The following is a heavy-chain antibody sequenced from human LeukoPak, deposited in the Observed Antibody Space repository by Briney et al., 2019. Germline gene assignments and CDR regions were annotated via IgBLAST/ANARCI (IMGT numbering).Heavy chain of an antibody. V-gene: IGHV1-24*01. CDR2: VGHEDGTT. D-gene: IGHD3-22*01. CDR1: GSTLSKIS. Sequence: GASVRVSCKVSGSTLSKISIDWVRQAPGKGPEWMGSVGHEDGTTIHAQKFQGRFNMTVDTATDTAYMEMSSLMSEDTAIYYCATGAIVFDYWGQGTRVTVSS. CDR3: ATGAIVFDY. J-gene: IGHJ4*02.